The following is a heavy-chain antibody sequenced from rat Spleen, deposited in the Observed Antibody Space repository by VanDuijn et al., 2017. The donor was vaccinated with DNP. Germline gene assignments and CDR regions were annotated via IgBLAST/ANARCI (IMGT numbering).Heavy chain of an antibody. CDR2: ISTGGGNT. CDR1: GFTFSNYY. V-gene: IGHV5S11*01. D-gene: IGHD1-7*01. J-gene: IGHJ1*01. CDR3: ARHASFYGYNPYWYSDF. Sequence: EVQLVESGGGLVQPGRSIKLSCATSGFTFSNYYMAWVRQAPAKGLEWVASISTGGGNTYYRDSVKGRFTISRDDAQNILYLQMDSLRSEETATYYCARHASFYGYNPYWYSDFWGPGTMVTVSS.